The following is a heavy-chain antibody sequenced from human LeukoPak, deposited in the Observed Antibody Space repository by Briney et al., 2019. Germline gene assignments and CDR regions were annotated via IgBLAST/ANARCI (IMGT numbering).Heavy chain of an antibody. D-gene: IGHD2-15*01. CDR3: ARVSGLGYCSGGSCLEVGY. J-gene: IGHJ4*02. Sequence: GGPLRLSCAASGFTFSSYNMNWVRQAPGKGLEWVSSISSSSSYIYYADSVKGRFTISRDNAKNSLYLQMNSLRAEDTAVYYCARVSGLGYCSGGSCLEVGYWGQGTLVTVSS. V-gene: IGHV3-21*01. CDR1: GFTFSSYN. CDR2: ISSSSSYI.